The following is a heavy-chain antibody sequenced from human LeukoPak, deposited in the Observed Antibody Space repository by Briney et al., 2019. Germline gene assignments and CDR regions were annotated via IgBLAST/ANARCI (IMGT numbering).Heavy chain of an antibody. V-gene: IGHV3-21*01. J-gene: IGHJ3*02. CDR3: ARDRGSSTTNDAFDI. CDR2: ISGSSRFI. D-gene: IGHD2/OR15-2a*01. Sequence: GGSLRLSCEASGFSFSEHSMGWVRLAPGKGLEWVSSISGSSRFIFYVDSVKGRFTVSRDNAKNSLYLQMNSLRAEDTAVYYCARDRGSSTTNDAFDIWGQGTMVTVSS. CDR1: GFSFSEHS.